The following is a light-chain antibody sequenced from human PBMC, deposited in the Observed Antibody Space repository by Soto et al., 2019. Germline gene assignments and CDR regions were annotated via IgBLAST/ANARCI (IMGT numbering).Light chain of an antibody. CDR1: QSVSSN. Sequence: EIVMTQSPATLSVSPGERVTLSCRASQSVSSNLALYHQKVGQAPRLLIYGASTRATGIPARFSGSGSGTEFTLTISSLQSEDFAVYYCQQYNNWAPWTFGQGTKVEI. V-gene: IGKV3-15*01. J-gene: IGKJ1*01. CDR3: QQYNNWAPWT. CDR2: GAS.